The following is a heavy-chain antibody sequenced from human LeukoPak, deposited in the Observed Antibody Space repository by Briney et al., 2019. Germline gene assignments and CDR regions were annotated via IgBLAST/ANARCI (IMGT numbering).Heavy chain of an antibody. V-gene: IGHV3-53*01. D-gene: IGHD4-17*01. CDR2: IYSGGST. CDR3: ARFNYGDYGGVFDY. CDR1: GFTVSSNY. J-gene: IGHJ4*02. Sequence: PGGSLRLSCAASGFTVSSNYMSWVRQAPGKGLEWVSVIYSGGSTYYADSVKGRFTISRDNSKNTLYLQMNSLRAEDTAVYYCARFNYGDYGGVFDYWGQGTLVTVSS.